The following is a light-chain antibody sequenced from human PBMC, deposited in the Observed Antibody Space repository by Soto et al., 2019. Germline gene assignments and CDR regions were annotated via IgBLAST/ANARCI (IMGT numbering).Light chain of an antibody. V-gene: IGKV3-20*01. J-gene: IGKJ1*01. Sequence: IVLTQSPGTLSLSPGERATLSCRASHSASSSLAWYQQKPGQAPRLLIYGASSRATGLPDRFSGSGSGTDFTLTISRLEPEDFAVYYCQQYGSSPPTFGQGTKVDIK. CDR1: HSASSS. CDR2: GAS. CDR3: QQYGSSPPT.